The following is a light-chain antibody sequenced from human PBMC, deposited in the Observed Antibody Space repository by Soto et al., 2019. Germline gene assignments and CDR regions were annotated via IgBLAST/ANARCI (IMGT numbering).Light chain of an antibody. Sequence: EIVMTQSPATLSVSPGERATLSCRASQSVSSNLAWYQQKPGQAPRLLTKGASTRATGIPARFSGSGSGTEFTLTISSLQSEDFAVYYCQQYGSSPPLTFGGGTKVEIK. CDR3: QQYGSSPPLT. V-gene: IGKV3-15*01. J-gene: IGKJ4*01. CDR2: GAS. CDR1: QSVSSN.